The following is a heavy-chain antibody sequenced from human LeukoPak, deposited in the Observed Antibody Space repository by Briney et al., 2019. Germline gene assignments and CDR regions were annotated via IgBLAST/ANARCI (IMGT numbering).Heavy chain of an antibody. D-gene: IGHD6-13*01. J-gene: IGHJ4*02. V-gene: IGHV4-61*02. CDR1: GGSISSGSYY. Sequence: ASETLSLTXTVSGGSISSGSYYWSWIRQPAGKGLEWIGRIYTSGSTNYNPSLKSRVTISVDTSKNQFSLKLSSVTAADTAVYYCATSAAAGTGYYFDYWGQGTLVTVSS. CDR3: ATSAAAGTGYYFDY. CDR2: IYTSGST.